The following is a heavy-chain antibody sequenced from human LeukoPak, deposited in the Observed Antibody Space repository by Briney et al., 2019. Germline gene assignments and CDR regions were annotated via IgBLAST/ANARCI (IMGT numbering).Heavy chain of an antibody. J-gene: IGHJ4*02. V-gene: IGHV5-51*01. D-gene: IGHD1-26*01. CDR1: GYSFTNYC. Sequence: GASLKISCKGSGYSFTNYCIGWVRQMPGKCLEWMGSTYPGDADTRYSPSFQGQVTISADKSISTAYLQWSSLKASDTAMYYCARQNIGGASASDYWGQGTLVTVSS. CDR3: ARQNIGGASASDY. CDR2: TYPGDADT.